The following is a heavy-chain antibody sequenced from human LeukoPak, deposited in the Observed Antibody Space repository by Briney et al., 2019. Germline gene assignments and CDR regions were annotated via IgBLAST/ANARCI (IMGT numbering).Heavy chain of an antibody. J-gene: IGHJ5*02. CDR1: GGSFSGYY. CDR2: INHSGST. CDR3: AGGGTIFGVVIIHGSWFAT. V-gene: IGHV4-34*01. Sequence: SETLSLTCAVYGGSFSGYYWSWIRQPPGKGLEWIGEINHSGSTNYNPSLKSRVTISVDASKNQFSLKLSSVTAADTAVYYCAGGGTIFGVVIIHGSWFATCGQGTLVTVSS. D-gene: IGHD3-3*01.